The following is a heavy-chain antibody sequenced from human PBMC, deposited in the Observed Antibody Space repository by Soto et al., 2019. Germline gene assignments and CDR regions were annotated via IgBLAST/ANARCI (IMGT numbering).Heavy chain of an antibody. CDR2: ISSSSSTI. V-gene: IGHV3-48*01. CDR3: ARDSPARYCSSTSCSRFDY. J-gene: IGHJ4*02. D-gene: IGHD2-2*01. CDR1: GFTFSSYS. Sequence: EVQLVESGGGLVQPGGSLRLSCAASGFTFSSYSMNWVRQAPGKGLEWVSYISSSSSTIYYADSVKGRFTISRDNAKNSLYLQMNSLRAEDTAVYYCARDSPARYCSSTSCSRFDYWGQGTLVTVSS.